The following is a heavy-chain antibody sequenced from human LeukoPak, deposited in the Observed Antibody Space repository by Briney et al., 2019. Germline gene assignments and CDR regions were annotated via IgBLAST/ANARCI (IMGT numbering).Heavy chain of an antibody. CDR1: GFTFSSYG. D-gene: IGHD2-2*01. CDR2: ISGSGGST. V-gene: IGHV3-23*01. Sequence: GGSLRLSCAASGFTFSSYGMSWVRQAPGKGLEWVSAISGSGGSTYYADSVKGRFTISRDNSKNTLYLQMNSLRAEDTAVYYCAKDSRVVPAATFDYWGQGTLVTVSS. J-gene: IGHJ4*02. CDR3: AKDSRVVPAATFDY.